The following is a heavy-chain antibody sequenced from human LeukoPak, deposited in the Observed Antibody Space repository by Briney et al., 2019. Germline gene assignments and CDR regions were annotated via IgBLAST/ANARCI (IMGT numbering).Heavy chain of an antibody. CDR1: GGSISSSSYY. V-gene: IGHV4-39*01. CDR3: ARLEGDYDFWSGYPRGFDP. J-gene: IGHJ5*02. CDR2: IYYSGST. Sequence: SETLSLTCTVSGGSISSSSYYWGWIRQPPGKGLEWIGSIYYSGSTYYNPSLKSRVTISVDTSKNQFSLKLSSVTAADTAVYYCARLEGDYDFWSGYPRGFDPWGQGTLDTVSS. D-gene: IGHD3-3*01.